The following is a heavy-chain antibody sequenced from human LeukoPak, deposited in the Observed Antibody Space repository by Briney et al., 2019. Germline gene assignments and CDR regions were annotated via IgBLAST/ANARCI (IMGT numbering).Heavy chain of an antibody. Sequence: GGSLRLSCSASGFTFSPYWMQWVRQPPGKGLVWVSRIKTDGSSTSYADSVKGRFTISRDNAKNTLYLQMNSLRAEDTAVYYCGRAGNYRIDYWGQGTLVTVSS. CDR2: IKTDGSST. CDR1: GFTFSPYW. J-gene: IGHJ4*02. CDR3: GRAGNYRIDY. V-gene: IGHV3-74*01. D-gene: IGHD1-7*01.